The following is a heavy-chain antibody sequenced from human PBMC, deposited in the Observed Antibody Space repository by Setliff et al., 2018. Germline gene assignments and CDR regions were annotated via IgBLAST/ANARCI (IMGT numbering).Heavy chain of an antibody. CDR1: GGSITTHR. V-gene: IGHV4-59*11. CDR3: AREDYYYYGMDV. Sequence: SETLSLTCSVSGGSITTHRWSWVRQSPGRGLEWIGSINYSGTTHYNPSLKGRGTMSVDTSKSQFSLRLSSVTAADTAVYYCAREDYYYYGMDVWGQGTTVTVSS. J-gene: IGHJ6*02. CDR2: INYSGTT.